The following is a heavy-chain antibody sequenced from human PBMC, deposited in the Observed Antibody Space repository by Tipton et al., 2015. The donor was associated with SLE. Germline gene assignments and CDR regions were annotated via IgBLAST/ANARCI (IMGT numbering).Heavy chain of an antibody. CDR3: GHYFYDATGYQSVDD. CDR2: ADYSGST. CDR1: GGSISSYF. D-gene: IGHD3-22*01. Sequence: TLSLTCTVSGGSISSYFWSWIRQPPGKGLEWLGYADYSGSTNYNPSLKSRVTMSVDLSKNQFSLNLTSMTAADTAVYYCGHYFYDATGYQSVDDWGQGALVTVSS. J-gene: IGHJ4*02. V-gene: IGHV4-59*03.